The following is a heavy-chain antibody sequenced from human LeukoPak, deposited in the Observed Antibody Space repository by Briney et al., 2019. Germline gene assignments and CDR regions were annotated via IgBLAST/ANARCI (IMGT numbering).Heavy chain of an antibody. V-gene: IGHV1-3*01. CDR3: ARGSVPAALRYFDY. CDR2: INAGNGNT. CDR1: GYTFTSYA. J-gene: IGHJ4*02. D-gene: IGHD2-2*01. Sequence: ASVKVSCKASGYTFTSYAMHWVRQAPGQRLEWMGWINAGNGNTGSAQKFQGRVTMTRDTSMSTAYMELSSLRSEDTAVYYCARGSVPAALRYFDYWGQGTLVTVSS.